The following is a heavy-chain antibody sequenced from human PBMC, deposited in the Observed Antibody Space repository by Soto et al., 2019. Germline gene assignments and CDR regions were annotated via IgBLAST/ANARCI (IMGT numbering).Heavy chain of an antibody. CDR3: ARPHGGSSGWDNWFDP. D-gene: IGHD6-25*01. J-gene: IGHJ5*02. V-gene: IGHV4-59*01. CDR1: GGSISSYY. CDR2: IYYSGST. Sequence: SETLSLTCTVSGGSISSYYWSWIRQPPGKGLEWIGYIYYSGSTNCNPSLKSRVTISVDTSKNQFSLKLNSVTAADTAVYYCARPHGGSSGWDNWFDPWGQGTLVTVS.